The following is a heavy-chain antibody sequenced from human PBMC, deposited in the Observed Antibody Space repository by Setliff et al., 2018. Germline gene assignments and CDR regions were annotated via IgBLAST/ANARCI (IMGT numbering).Heavy chain of an antibody. CDR3: ARRWNFGPYGSGIHDAFDM. V-gene: IGHV4-34*01. CDR2: INHSGST. J-gene: IGHJ3*02. Sequence: PSETLSLTCAVYDGSFSDYYWSWIRQPPGKGLEWIGEINHSGSTNYKSSLKSRVTISVDTSKNQFSLKLNSVTAADTAVYYCARRWNFGPYGSGIHDAFDMRGQGTMVTVSS. CDR1: DGSFSDYY. D-gene: IGHD3-10*01.